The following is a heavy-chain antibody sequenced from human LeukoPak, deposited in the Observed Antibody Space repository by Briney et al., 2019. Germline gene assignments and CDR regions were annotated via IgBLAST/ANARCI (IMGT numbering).Heavy chain of an antibody. D-gene: IGHD3-3*01. V-gene: IGHV3-48*03. J-gene: IGHJ4*02. CDR3: ARETHGGGQFYFGY. Sequence: GGSLRLSCAASGFIFSTYEMHWVRQAPGKGLEWVSYISTSGSTIYYADSVKGRFTFSRDNARNSLFLQMNRLRAEDTALYYCARETHGGGQFYFGYWGQGTLVTVSS. CDR1: GFIFSTYE. CDR2: ISTSGSTI.